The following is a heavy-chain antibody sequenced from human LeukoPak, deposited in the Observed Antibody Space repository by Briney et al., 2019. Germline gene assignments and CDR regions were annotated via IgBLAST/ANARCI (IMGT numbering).Heavy chain of an antibody. D-gene: IGHD6-13*01. CDR1: GFTFSSYA. CDR2: ISYDGSNK. CDR3: ARHRVGIAADY. Sequence: GGSLRLSCAASGFTFSSYAMHWVRQAPGKGLEWVAVISYDGSNKYYADSVKGRFTISRDNAKNSLYLQMNSLRAEDTAVYYCARHRVGIAADYWGQGTLVTVSS. V-gene: IGHV3-30-3*01. J-gene: IGHJ4*02.